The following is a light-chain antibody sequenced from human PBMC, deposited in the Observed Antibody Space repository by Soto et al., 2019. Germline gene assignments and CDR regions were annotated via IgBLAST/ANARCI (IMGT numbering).Light chain of an antibody. Sequence: QSVLTQPPSMSAAPGQKVTISCSGSSSNIGNNYVSWYQQLPGTAPKLLIYDNNKRPSGIPDRFSGFKSGTSATLSITGLQTGDEADYYCGTWDSSLNALFGGGTKVTVL. V-gene: IGLV1-51*01. CDR2: DNN. CDR1: SSNIGNNY. CDR3: GTWDSSLNAL. J-gene: IGLJ3*02.